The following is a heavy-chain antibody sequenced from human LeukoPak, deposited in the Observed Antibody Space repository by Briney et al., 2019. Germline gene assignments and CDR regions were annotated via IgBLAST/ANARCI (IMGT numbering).Heavy chain of an antibody. J-gene: IGHJ4*02. CDR1: GFTVSSNY. V-gene: IGHV3-53*01. CDR3: ARGHVVHYGEYYFDY. CDR2: IYSGGST. D-gene: IGHD3-10*01. Sequence: RPGGSLRLSCAASGFTVSSNYMSWVRQAPGKGLEWVSVIYSGGSTYYADSVKGRFTISRDNSKNTLYLQMNSLRAEGTAVYYCARGHVVHYGEYYFDYWGQGTLVTVSS.